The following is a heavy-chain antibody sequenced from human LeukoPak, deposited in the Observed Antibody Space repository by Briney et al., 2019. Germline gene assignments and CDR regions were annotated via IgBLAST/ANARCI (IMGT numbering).Heavy chain of an antibody. V-gene: IGHV3-48*02. J-gene: IGHJ4*02. CDR3: ARDSETTGEWFDY. CDR1: GFTFSSYS. D-gene: IGHD2-8*02. Sequence: GGSLRLSCAASGFTFSSYSMNWVRQAPGKGLEWVSYISSGSSTIYYADSAKGRFTISRDKAKNSLYLQMNSLRDEDAGVYYCARDSETTGEWFDYWGQGTLVTVSS. CDR2: ISSGSSTI.